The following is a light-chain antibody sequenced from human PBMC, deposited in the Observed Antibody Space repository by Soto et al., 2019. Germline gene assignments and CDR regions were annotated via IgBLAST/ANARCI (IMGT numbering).Light chain of an antibody. Sequence: QSVLTQPPSASGTPGQRVTISCSGGTSNIGNNFVYWYQQLAGAAPKLLMSRNDERPSGVPDRFSASKSGTSASLAISGLQSEDEADYHCAAWDDSLSAWVFGGGTKLTVL. CDR3: AAWDDSLSAWV. J-gene: IGLJ3*02. CDR1: TSNIGNNF. V-gene: IGLV1-47*01. CDR2: RND.